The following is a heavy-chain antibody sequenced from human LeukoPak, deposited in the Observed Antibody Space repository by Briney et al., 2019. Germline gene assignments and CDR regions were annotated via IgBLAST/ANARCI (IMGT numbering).Heavy chain of an antibody. CDR1: GDSVSSNSAA. Sequence: SQTLSLTCAISGDSVSSNSAAWNWIRQSPSRGLEWLGRTYYRSKWYNDYAVSVKSRITINPDTSKSQFSLQLNSVTPEDTAVYYCARGPDYYDSSGYFDYWGQGTLVTVSS. CDR3: ARGPDYYDSSGYFDY. CDR2: TYYRSKWYN. V-gene: IGHV6-1*01. D-gene: IGHD3-22*01. J-gene: IGHJ4*02.